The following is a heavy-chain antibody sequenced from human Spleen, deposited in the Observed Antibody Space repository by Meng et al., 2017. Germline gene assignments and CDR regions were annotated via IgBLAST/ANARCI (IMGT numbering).Heavy chain of an antibody. V-gene: IGHV4-39*07. J-gene: IGHJ1*01. CDR3: LRGSGGSV. Sequence: QLQLQESGPGLVKPSETLSLTCTVSGGSISTSSYSWGWIRQPPGKGLEWIGNMFYSGTTYYNPSLRSRATISVDTSKNQFSLKLTSVTAADTAVYHCLRGSGGSVWGQGTLVTVSS. CDR1: GGSISTSSYS. D-gene: IGHD3-10*01. CDR2: MFYSGTT.